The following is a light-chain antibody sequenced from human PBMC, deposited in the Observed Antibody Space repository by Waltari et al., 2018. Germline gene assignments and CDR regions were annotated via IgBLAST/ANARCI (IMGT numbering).Light chain of an antibody. Sequence: EIVLTQSPATLSLSPGERATLSCRASQSVGSYLAWYQQKPGQAPRLLIYDVSNRATGIPARFSGSGSGTDFTLTISSLEPEDFAIYYCQQRSNRPLTFGGGTKVEIK. J-gene: IGKJ4*01. CDR2: DVS. CDR3: QQRSNRPLT. CDR1: QSVGSY. V-gene: IGKV3-11*01.